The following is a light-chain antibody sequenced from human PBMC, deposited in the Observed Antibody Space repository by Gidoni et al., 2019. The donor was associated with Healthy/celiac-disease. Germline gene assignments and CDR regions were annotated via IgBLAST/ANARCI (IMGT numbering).Light chain of an antibody. CDR1: QSVLYSSNNKNY. J-gene: IGKJ1*01. Sequence: DIVMTKSPDSLAVSLGERPTINCKSSQSVLYSSNNKNYLAWYQQKPGQPPKLLIYWASTRESGVPDRFSGSGSGTDFTLTISSLQAEDVAVYYCQQYYSTPWTFGQGTKVEIK. V-gene: IGKV4-1*01. CDR3: QQYYSTPWT. CDR2: WAS.